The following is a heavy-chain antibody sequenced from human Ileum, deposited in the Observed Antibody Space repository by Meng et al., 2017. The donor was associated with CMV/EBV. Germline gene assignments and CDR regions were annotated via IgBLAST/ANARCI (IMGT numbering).Heavy chain of an antibody. J-gene: IGHJ4*02. CDR2: IRYDGSNA. V-gene: IGHV3-30*02. CDR3: AKDGSGSYYIH. CDR1: GFSFSSYG. D-gene: IGHD3-10*01. Sequence: QVQLGESGGGVVQPGGSLRLSCAASGFSFSSYGMYWARQAPGKGLEWVAFIRYDGSNAYYGDSVKGRFTISRDNSNNALSLQMHSLRTEDTAVYYCAKDGSGSYYIHWGQGTLVTVSS.